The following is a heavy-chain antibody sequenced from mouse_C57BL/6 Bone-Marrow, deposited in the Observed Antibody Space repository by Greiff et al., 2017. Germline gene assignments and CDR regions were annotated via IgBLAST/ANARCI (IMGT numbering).Heavy chain of an antibody. D-gene: IGHD2-2*01. CDR2: INPYNGGT. V-gene: IGHV1-19*01. CDR3: ARSDGYGGFAY. CDR1: GYTFTDYY. Sequence: EVQLQQSGPVLVKPGASVKMSCKASGYTFTDYYMNWVKQSHGKSLEWIGDINPYNGGTSYNQKFKGKATLTVDQSSSTAYMELNSLTAEDSAVYYCARSDGYGGFAYWGQGTLVTVSA. J-gene: IGHJ3*01.